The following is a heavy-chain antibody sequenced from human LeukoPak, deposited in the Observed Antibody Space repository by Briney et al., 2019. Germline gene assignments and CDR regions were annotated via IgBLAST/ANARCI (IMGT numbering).Heavy chain of an antibody. J-gene: IGHJ5*02. V-gene: IGHV1-46*01. CDR3: ARDRGVVVIAQTNWFDP. D-gene: IGHD2-21*01. Sequence: ASVKVSCKASGYTFTSYYMHWVRQAPGQGLEWMGIINPSGGSTSYAQKFQGRVTMTRDTSTSTVYMELSSLRSEDTAVYYCARDRGVVVIAQTNWFDPWGQGTLVTVSS. CDR1: GYTFTSYY. CDR2: INPSGGST.